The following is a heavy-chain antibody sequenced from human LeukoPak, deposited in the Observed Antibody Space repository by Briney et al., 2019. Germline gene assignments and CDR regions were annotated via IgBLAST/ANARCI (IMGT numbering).Heavy chain of an antibody. J-gene: IGHJ4*02. CDR2: IYYSGST. Sequence: SETLSLTCTVSGGSISSYYWSWIRQPPGKGLEWIGYIYYSGSTNYNPSLKSRVTISVDTSKNQFSLKLSSVTAADTAVYYCAANSADYNTLGSSYKVWGQGTVVTVSS. CDR1: GGSISSYY. CDR3: AANSADYNTLGSSYKV. D-gene: IGHD3-10*01. V-gene: IGHV4-59*01.